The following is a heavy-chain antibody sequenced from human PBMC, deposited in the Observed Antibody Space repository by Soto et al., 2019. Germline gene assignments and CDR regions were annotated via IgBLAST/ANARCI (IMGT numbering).Heavy chain of an antibody. CDR2: IIPIFGTA. J-gene: IGHJ4*02. V-gene: IGHV1-69*13. D-gene: IGHD3-10*01. CDR3: ARDTTYYYGSGSYQN. Sequence: SVKVSCKASGGTFSSYAISWVRQAPGQGLEWIGRIIPIFGTANYAQKFQGRVTITADESTSTAYMEMSSLRSEDTALYYCARDTTYYYGSGSYQNWGQGTLVTVSS. CDR1: GGTFSSYA.